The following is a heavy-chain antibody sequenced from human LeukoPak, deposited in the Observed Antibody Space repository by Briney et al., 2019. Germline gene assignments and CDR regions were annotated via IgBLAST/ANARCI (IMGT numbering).Heavy chain of an antibody. J-gene: IGHJ6*04. CDR2: ISGSGGST. Sequence: GGSLRLSCAASGFTFSSYAMSWVRQAPGKGLERVSAISGSGGSTYYADSVKGRFTISRDNFKNALYLQMNSLRAEDTAVYYCAKDGITMVRGVIRPYYYYCMDVWGKGTTVTVSS. CDR1: GFTFSSYA. D-gene: IGHD3-10*01. CDR3: AKDGITMVRGVIRPYYYYCMDV. V-gene: IGHV3-23*01.